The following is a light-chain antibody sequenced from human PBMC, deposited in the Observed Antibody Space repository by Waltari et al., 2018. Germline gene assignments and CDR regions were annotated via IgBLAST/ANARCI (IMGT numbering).Light chain of an antibody. V-gene: IGKV1-39*01. CDR1: QSIITY. CDR2: AAS. J-gene: IGKJ1*01. CDR3: QQSYSTPWT. Sequence: DIQMTQSPSSLSAFVGDRVTITCRASQSIITYLHWYQQKPGKAPKLLISAASSLQSGVPSRFSGSGSGTEFSLTISSLQPEDFATYHCQQSYSTPWTFGQGTKVEIK.